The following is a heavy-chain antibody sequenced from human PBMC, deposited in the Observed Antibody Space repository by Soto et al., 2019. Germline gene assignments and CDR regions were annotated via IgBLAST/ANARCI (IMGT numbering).Heavy chain of an antibody. D-gene: IGHD6-13*01. V-gene: IGHV4-34*01. J-gene: IGHJ6*03. CDR3: ARENAYDSSGYGYYYYYYMDV. CDR1: GGSFSGYY. CDR2: INHSGST. Sequence: SETLSLTCAVYGGSFSGYYWSWIRQPPGKGLEWIGEINHSGSTNYNPSLKSRVTISVDTSKNQFSLKLSSVTAADTAVYYCARENAYDSSGYGYYYYYYMDVWGKGTTVTVSS.